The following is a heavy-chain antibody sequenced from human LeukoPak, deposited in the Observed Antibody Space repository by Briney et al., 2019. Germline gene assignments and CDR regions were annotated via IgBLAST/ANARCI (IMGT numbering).Heavy chain of an antibody. CDR3: TREGPTNWFDP. V-gene: IGHV3-53*01. Sequence: GGSLRLSCAASGFTFSSYSMNWVRQAPGKGLEWVSLIYSDNTTYYADSVKGRFTISRDNSKNTLYLQMNSLRAEDTAIYYCTREGPTNWFDPWGQGTLVTVSS. J-gene: IGHJ5*02. D-gene: IGHD4-11*01. CDR1: GFTFSSYS. CDR2: IYSDNTT.